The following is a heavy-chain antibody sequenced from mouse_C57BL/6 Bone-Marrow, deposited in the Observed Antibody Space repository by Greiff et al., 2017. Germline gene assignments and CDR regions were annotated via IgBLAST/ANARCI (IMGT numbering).Heavy chain of an antibody. CDR2: IDPSDSET. Sequence: VQLQQPGAELVRPGSSVKLSCKASGYTFTSYWMHWVKQRPIQGLEWIGNIDPSDSETNYNQKFKDKATLTVDKSSSTAYMQLSSLTSEDSAVYYCASSFAYWGQGTLVTVSA. CDR3: ASSFAY. V-gene: IGHV1-52*01. CDR1: GYTFTSYW. J-gene: IGHJ3*01.